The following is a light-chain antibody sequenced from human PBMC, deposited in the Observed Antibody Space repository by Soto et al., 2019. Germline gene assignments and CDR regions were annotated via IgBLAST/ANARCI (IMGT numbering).Light chain of an antibody. CDR2: EVR. CDR1: SFDVGRYNY. J-gene: IGLJ1*01. Sequence: QSALTQPPSASGSPGQSVTIPCTGTSFDVGRYNYASWYQQHAGKALQVLMYEVRKRPSGVPDRLSGSRSGNTASLRVSGLQFEDKADYYCSAHAGSPDLYVLGSVTKVTV. V-gene: IGLV2-8*01. CDR3: SAHAGSPDLYV.